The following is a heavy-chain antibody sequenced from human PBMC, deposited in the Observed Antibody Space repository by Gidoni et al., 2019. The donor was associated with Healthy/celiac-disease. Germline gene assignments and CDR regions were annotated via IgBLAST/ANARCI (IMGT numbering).Heavy chain of an antibody. CDR3: AKDFGVVAASFDY. D-gene: IGHD2-15*01. CDR2: ISYDGSNK. Sequence: TFSSYGMHWVRQAPGKGLEWVAVISYDGSNKYYADSVKGRFTISRDNSKNTLYLQMNSLRAEDTAVYYCAKDFGVVAASFDYWGQGTLVTVSS. V-gene: IGHV3-30*18. J-gene: IGHJ4*02. CDR1: TFSSYG.